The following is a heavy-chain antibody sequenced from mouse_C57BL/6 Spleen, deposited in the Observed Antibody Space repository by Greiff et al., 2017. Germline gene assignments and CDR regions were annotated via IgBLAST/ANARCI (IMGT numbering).Heavy chain of an antibody. V-gene: IGHV5-4*03. Sequence: EVKLMESGGGLVKPGGSLKLSCAASGFTFSSYAMSWVRQTPEKRLEWVATISDGGSYTYYPDNVKGRFPISRDNAKNNLYLQMSHLKSEDTAMYYCARPSNLTLFAYWGQGTLVTVSA. CDR3: ARPSNLTLFAY. CDR1: GFTFSSYA. J-gene: IGHJ3*01. CDR2: ISDGGSYT. D-gene: IGHD4-1*01.